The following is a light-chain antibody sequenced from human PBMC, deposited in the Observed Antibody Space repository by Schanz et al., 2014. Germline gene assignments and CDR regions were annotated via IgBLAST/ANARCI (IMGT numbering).Light chain of an antibody. V-gene: IGLV2-14*01. Sequence: QSVLTQPASVSGSPGQSITISCTGTSSDVGGYNYVSWYQQHPGKAPKLMIYDVSNRPSGVSNRFSGSKSGNTASLTISGLQADDEADYYCSSYTITTSVVFGGGTKLTVL. CDR3: SSYTITTSVV. CDR1: SSDVGGYNY. CDR2: DVS. J-gene: IGLJ2*01.